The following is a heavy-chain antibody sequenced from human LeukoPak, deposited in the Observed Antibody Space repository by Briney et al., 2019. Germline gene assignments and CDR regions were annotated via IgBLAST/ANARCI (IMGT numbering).Heavy chain of an antibody. J-gene: IGHJ5*02. CDR1: GFTFSSYA. V-gene: IGHV3-30*04. CDR2: ISYDGSNK. D-gene: IGHD2-2*01. CDR3: ARGSCSSTSCYAGRAAAFDP. Sequence: GRSLRLSCAASGFTFSSYAMHWVRQAPGKGLEWVAVISYDGSNKYYADSVKGRFTISRDNSKNTLYLQMNSLRAEDTAVYYCARGSCSSTSCYAGRAAAFDPWGQGTLVTVSS.